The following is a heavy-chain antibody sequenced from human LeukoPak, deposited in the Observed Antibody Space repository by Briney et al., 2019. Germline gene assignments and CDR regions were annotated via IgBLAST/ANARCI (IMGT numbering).Heavy chain of an antibody. CDR2: IGYSATTV. Sequence: PGGSLTLSCAASGFTFSDYYLTWIRQAPGKGLEWISYIGYSATTVFYADSVRGRFTISRNDAKNSLFLLMDRLRAADTAVYYCARPLAVAHHWGQGTLVTVSS. V-gene: IGHV3-11*01. CDR3: ARPLAVAHH. D-gene: IGHD6-19*01. CDR1: GFTFSDYY. J-gene: IGHJ5*02.